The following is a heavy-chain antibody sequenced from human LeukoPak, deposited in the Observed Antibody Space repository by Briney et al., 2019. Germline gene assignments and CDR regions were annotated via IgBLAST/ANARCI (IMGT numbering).Heavy chain of an antibody. D-gene: IGHD2-15*01. Sequence: GASVKVSCKASGYTFTGYYIHWVRQASGQGLEWMGRINPSSGGTNYAQNFQGRVTMTWDTSISTAYMELSRLRSDDTAVYYCARDQEYSGGSCYEYFQHWGQGTLVTVSS. V-gene: IGHV1-2*06. CDR3: ARDQEYSGGSCYEYFQH. J-gene: IGHJ1*01. CDR1: GYTFTGYY. CDR2: INPSSGGT.